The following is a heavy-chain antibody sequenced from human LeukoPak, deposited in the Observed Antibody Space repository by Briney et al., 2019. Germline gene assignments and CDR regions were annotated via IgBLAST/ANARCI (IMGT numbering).Heavy chain of an antibody. CDR1: GFTFSSYA. J-gene: IGHJ4*02. Sequence: GGSLRLSCAASGFTFSSYAMHWVRQAPGKGLEWVAVISYDGSNKYYADSVKGRFTISRDNSKNTLYLQMNSLRAEDTAVYYCARSPSGSSCDYWGQGTLVTVSS. CDR2: ISYDGSNK. CDR3: ARSPSGSSCDY. V-gene: IGHV3-30-3*01. D-gene: IGHD7-27*01.